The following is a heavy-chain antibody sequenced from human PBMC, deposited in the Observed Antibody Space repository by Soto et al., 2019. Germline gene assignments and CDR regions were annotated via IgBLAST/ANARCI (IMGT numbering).Heavy chain of an antibody. D-gene: IGHD1-26*01. CDR3: AKEVTSGSYSHYYYGLDV. CDR2: ISGSGNRT. CDR1: GFTLSSYA. V-gene: IGHV3-23*01. Sequence: EVQLLESGGGWVQPGGSLRLSCAASGFTLSSYAMSWVRQAPGKGLEWVWAISGSGNRTFHADSVKGRFTISRDNSKNALYLQMNSLRVEDTAVYYCAKEVTSGSYSHYYYGLDVWGQGTTVTVSS. J-gene: IGHJ6*02.